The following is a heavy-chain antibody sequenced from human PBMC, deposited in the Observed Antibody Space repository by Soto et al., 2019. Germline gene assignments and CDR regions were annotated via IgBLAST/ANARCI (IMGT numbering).Heavy chain of an antibody. D-gene: IGHD6-13*01. Sequence: QVQLVESGGGVVQPGRSLRLSCAASGFTFSSYGMHWVRQAPGKGLEWVAVISYDGSNKYYADSVKGRFTISRDNSKNTLYLQMNSLRAEDTAVYYCAKGVQYPRIAAVAPNDYWGQGTLVTVSS. CDR2: ISYDGSNK. V-gene: IGHV3-30*18. CDR1: GFTFSSYG. CDR3: AKGVQYPRIAAVAPNDY. J-gene: IGHJ4*02.